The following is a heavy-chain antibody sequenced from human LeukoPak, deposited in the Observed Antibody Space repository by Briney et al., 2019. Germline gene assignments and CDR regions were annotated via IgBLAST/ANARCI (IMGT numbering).Heavy chain of an antibody. V-gene: IGHV3-23*01. J-gene: IGHJ4*02. CDR2: ISGIGGST. D-gene: IGHD3-10*01. CDR1: GFTFSSYA. Sequence: PGGSLRLSCAASGFTFSSYAMSWVRQAPGKGLEWVSAISGIGGSTYYADSVKGRFTISRDNSKNTLYLQMNSLRAEDTAVYYCAKDRGVRGVLDYWGQGTLVTVSS. CDR3: AKDRGVRGVLDY.